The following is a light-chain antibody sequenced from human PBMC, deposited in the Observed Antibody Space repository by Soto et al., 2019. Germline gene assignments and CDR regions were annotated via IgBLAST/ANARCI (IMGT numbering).Light chain of an antibody. CDR1: QSITSAY. Sequence: IVLTQSPGTLSLSPGERATLSCRASQSITSAYLAWYQQKPGRAPRLVIYGAFNRATGIPDRFSASGSGTDFTLTISGLEPEDSAVYFCQRYGTPPWTFGQGTKVEIK. CDR3: QRYGTPPWT. J-gene: IGKJ1*01. V-gene: IGKV3-20*01. CDR2: GAF.